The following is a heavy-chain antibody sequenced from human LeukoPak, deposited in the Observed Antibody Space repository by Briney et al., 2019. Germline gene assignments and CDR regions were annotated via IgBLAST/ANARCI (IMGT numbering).Heavy chain of an antibody. D-gene: IGHD7-27*01. CDR3: ARNMGDWGRAFDF. J-gene: IGHJ3*01. CDR2: IYSGGST. V-gene: IGHV3-53*01. CDR1: GFTVSSNF. Sequence: GGSLRLSCAASGFTVSSNFMSWVRQAPGKGLEWVSFIYSGGSTYYADSVKGRFTISRDNSKNTLFLHMNSLRAEDTAVYYCARNMGDWGRAFDFWGQGTMVTVSS.